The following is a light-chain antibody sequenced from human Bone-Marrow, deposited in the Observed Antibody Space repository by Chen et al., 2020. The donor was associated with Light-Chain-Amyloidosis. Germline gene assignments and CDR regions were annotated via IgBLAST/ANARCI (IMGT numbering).Light chain of an antibody. Sequence: DIQMTQSPSTLSASVGDRVTITCRATESVSTYLAWYQQKPGKAPRLLIYKASALEDGVPSRVSGRGSGTEFTRANSSLQPDDSATYYCQHYKTYPYTFGPGTKLE. V-gene: IGKV1-5*03. J-gene: IGKJ2*01. CDR1: ESVSTY. CDR3: QHYKTYPYT. CDR2: KAS.